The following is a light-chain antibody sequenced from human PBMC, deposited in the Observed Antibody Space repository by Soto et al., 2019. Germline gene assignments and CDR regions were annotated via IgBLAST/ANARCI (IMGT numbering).Light chain of an antibody. CDR1: SSDVGGYNY. J-gene: IGLJ1*01. V-gene: IGLV2-14*01. CDR3: SSYTSSSKV. Sequence: QSALTQPASVSGSPGQSITISCTGTSSDVGGYNYVSWYQQHPGKAPKLMIYEVSNRPSGVSNRFSGSKSGNTASLTISGLQADDEADYYCSSYTSSSKVFGTGTKLTVL. CDR2: EVS.